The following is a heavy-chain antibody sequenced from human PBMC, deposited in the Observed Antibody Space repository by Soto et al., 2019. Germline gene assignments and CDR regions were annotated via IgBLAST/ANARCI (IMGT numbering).Heavy chain of an antibody. Sequence: EVQLVESGGGLVKPGGSLRLSCAASGFTFKLYTMHWVRQAPGKGLEWVSVCTPSSSCISYADSVEGRFTISRDNAMNSLYLQLHNLRAEDTAVYYCARDAASSLDHWGQGTLVTVSS. J-gene: IGHJ4*02. CDR2: CTPSSSCI. V-gene: IGHV3-21*01. CDR1: GFTFKLYT. D-gene: IGHD6-13*01. CDR3: ARDAASSLDH.